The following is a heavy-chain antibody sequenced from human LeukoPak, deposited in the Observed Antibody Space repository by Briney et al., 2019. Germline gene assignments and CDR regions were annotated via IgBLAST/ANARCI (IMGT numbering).Heavy chain of an antibody. V-gene: IGHV4-34*01. CDR3: ARAAPRNLLYYYGSGRASTYDY. CDR2: INHSGST. CDR1: GGSFSGYY. D-gene: IGHD3-10*01. J-gene: IGHJ4*02. Sequence: SETLSLTCAVYGGSFSGYYWSWIRQPPGKGLEWIGEINHSGSTNYNPSLKSRVTISVDTSKNQFSLKLSSVTAADTAMYYCARAAPRNLLYYYGSGRASTYDYWGQGTLVTASS.